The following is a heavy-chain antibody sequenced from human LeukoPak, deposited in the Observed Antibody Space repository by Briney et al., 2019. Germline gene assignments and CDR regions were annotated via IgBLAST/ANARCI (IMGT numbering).Heavy chain of an antibody. V-gene: IGHV4-4*07. CDR3: ARVVYSSSWYWFDP. CDR2: IYTSGST. D-gene: IGHD6-13*01. J-gene: IGHJ5*02. CDR1: GGPISGYY. Sequence: KPSETLSLTCTVSGGPISGYYWSWIRQPAGKGLEWIGRIYTSGSTNYNPSLKSRVTMSVDTSKNQFSLKLSSVTAADTAVYYCARVVYSSSWYWFDPWGQGTLVTVSS.